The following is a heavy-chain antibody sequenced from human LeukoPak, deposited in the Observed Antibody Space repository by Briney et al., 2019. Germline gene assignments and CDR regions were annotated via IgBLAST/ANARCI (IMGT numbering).Heavy chain of an antibody. CDR2: ISYDGSNK. CDR1: GFTFSSYA. J-gene: IGHJ6*02. D-gene: IGHD6-19*01. CDR3: ASAGLAGSQDYYYYGMDV. Sequence: GGSLRLSCAASGFTFSSYAMHWVRQAPGKGLEWVAVISYDGSNKYYADSVKGRFTISRDNSKNTLYLQMNSLRAEGTAVYYCASAGLAGSQDYYYYGMDVWGQGTTVTVSS. V-gene: IGHV3-30-3*01.